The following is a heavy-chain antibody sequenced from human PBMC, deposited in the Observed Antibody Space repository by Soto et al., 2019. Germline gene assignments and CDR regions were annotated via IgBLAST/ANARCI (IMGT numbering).Heavy chain of an antibody. D-gene: IGHD5-12*01. J-gene: IGHJ4*02. Sequence: QVQLVESGGGVVQPGRSLRLSCAASGFTFSSYGMHWVRQAPGKGLEWVAVIWFDGSNKYYADSVKGRVTISRDNSKNTLYLQMNSLRVEDTAVYYCARLRGYDFDHWGQGTLVTVPS. CDR3: ARLRGYDFDH. CDR2: IWFDGSNK. CDR1: GFTFSSYG. V-gene: IGHV3-33*01.